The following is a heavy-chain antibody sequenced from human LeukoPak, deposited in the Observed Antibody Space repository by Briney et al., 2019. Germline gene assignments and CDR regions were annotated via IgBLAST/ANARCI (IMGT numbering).Heavy chain of an antibody. D-gene: IGHD2-2*01. CDR2: IKRDGSEK. V-gene: IGHV3-7*03. CDR3: AKDSSTRALDY. CDR1: GGSFRGSW. J-gene: IGHJ4*02. Sequence: GGSLRLSCAVSGGSFRGSWMTWVRQAPGKGLEWVADIKRDGSEKYYVDSVKGRFTISRDNAKNSLYLQMNSLRAEDMALYYCAKDSSTRALDYWGQGTLVTVSS.